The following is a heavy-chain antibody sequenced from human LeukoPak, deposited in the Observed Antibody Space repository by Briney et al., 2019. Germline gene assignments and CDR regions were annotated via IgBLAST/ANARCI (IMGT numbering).Heavy chain of an antibody. CDR2: INTDGSST. Sequence: GGSLRLSCAASGFTFSSYLMHWVRQAPGKGLVWVSRINTDGSSTSYADSVKGRFTISRDNAKNTLYLQMNSLRAEDTAVYYCARAVAGPEGWFDPWGQGTPVTVSS. CDR3: ARAVAGPEGWFDP. D-gene: IGHD6-19*01. J-gene: IGHJ5*02. V-gene: IGHV3-74*01. CDR1: GFTFSSYL.